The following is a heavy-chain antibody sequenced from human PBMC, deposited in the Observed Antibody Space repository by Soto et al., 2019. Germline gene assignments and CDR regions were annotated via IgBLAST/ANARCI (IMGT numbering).Heavy chain of an antibody. D-gene: IGHD2-2*01. CDR1: GYTFTSYA. V-gene: IGHV1-69*06. J-gene: IGHJ6*02. CDR2: IIPIFGTA. CDR3: SGYCSSTSCFYYYYYGMDV. Sequence: GASVKVSCKASGYTFTSYAMHWVRQAPGQGLEWMGGIIPIFGTANYAQKFQGRVTVTADKSTSTAYMELSSLRSEDTAVYYCSGYCSSTSCFYYYYYGMDVWGQGTTVTVSS.